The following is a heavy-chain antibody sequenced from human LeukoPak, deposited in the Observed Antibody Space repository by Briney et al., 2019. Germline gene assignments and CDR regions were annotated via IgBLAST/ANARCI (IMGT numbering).Heavy chain of an antibody. D-gene: IGHD6-19*01. Sequence: ASVKVSCKASGYTFTSYDINWVRQATGQGLEWMGWMNPNSGNTGYAQKFQGRVTITRNTSISTAYMEPSSLGSEDTAVYYCARVGGSGWYGAFDIWGQGTMVTVSS. V-gene: IGHV1-8*03. CDR2: MNPNSGNT. CDR3: ARVGGSGWYGAFDI. CDR1: GYTFTSYD. J-gene: IGHJ3*02.